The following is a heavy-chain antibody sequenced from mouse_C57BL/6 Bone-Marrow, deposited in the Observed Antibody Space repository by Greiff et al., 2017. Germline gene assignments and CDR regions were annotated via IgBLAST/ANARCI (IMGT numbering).Heavy chain of an antibody. CDR2: IDPYDSYT. V-gene: IGHV1-50*01. Sequence: QVQLQQPGAELVKPGASVKLSCKASGYTFTSYWMQWVKQRPGQGLEWIGEIDPYDSYTNYNQKFKGKATLTVDTSSSTAYMQLSSLTSEDSAVYYCATPNYSEGAWFAYWGQGTLVTVSA. J-gene: IGHJ3*01. CDR3: ATPNYSEGAWFAY. D-gene: IGHD2-12*01. CDR1: GYTFTSYW.